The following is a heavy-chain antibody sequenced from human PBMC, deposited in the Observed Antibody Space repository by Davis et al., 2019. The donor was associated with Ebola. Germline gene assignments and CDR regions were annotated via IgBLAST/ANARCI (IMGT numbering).Heavy chain of an antibody. J-gene: IGHJ4*02. D-gene: IGHD3-10*01. CDR1: GFTFRSYG. Sequence: GESLKISCVASGFTFRSYGMHWVRQAPGKGLEWLTVVWFDGSLEYYADSVQGRFSIFRDNSKDTVYLQMNSLRVEDTAMYYCVRGRWVGESPEGVDYWGRGTLVTVSS. CDR3: VRGRWVGESPEGVDY. CDR2: VWFDGSLE. V-gene: IGHV3-33*01.